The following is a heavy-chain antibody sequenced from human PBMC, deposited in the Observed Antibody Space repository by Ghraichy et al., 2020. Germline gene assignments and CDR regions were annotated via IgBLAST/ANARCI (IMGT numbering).Heavy chain of an antibody. CDR1: GFTFSSYA. CDR2: ISGSGGST. Sequence: GGSLRLSYAASGFTFSSYAMSWVRQAPGKGLEWVSAISGSGGSTYYADSVKGRFTISRDNSKNTLYLQMNSLRAEDTAVYYCAKHSHFDFWSGYSEYFQHWGQGTLVTVSS. D-gene: IGHD3-3*01. V-gene: IGHV3-23*01. CDR3: AKHSHFDFWSGYSEYFQH. J-gene: IGHJ1*01.